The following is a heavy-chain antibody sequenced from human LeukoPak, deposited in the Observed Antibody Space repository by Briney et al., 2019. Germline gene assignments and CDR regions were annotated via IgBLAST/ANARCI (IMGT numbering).Heavy chain of an antibody. J-gene: IGHJ4*02. CDR1: GGSICSSSYY. V-gene: IGHV4-39*01. CDR2: IYYSGST. D-gene: IGHD3-22*01. Sequence: SETLSLTXTVSGGSICSSSYYWGWICQPPGKGLEWIGSIYYSGSTYYNPSLKSRVTISVDTSKNQFSLKLSSVTAADTAVYYCASRRTYYYDSSGYKKIDYWGQGTPVTVSS. CDR3: ASRRTYYYDSSGYKKIDY.